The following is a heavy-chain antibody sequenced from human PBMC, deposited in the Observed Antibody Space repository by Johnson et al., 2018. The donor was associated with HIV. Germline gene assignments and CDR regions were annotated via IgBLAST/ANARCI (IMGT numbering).Heavy chain of an antibody. V-gene: IGHV3-43D*03. CDR3: AKGGDTTGYDSFDI. Sequence: EVQLVESGGVVVQPGGSLTLSCAASGFTFDDHAMHWVRQAPGKGLEWVSLISWDGGSTYYGDSVKGRFTVSRDNSKNSLYLQMNSLRTEDTAFYYGAKGGDTTGYDSFDIWGQGTMVTVSS. J-gene: IGHJ3*02. D-gene: IGHD2/OR15-2a*01. CDR1: GFTFDDHA. CDR2: ISWDGGST.